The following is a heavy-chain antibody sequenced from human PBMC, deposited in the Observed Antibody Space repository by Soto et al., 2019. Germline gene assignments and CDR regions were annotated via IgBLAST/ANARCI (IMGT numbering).Heavy chain of an antibody. CDR3: ARGSPTIFGVLKDGREV. D-gene: IGHD3-3*01. V-gene: IGHV1-8*01. J-gene: IGHJ6*04. CDR2: MNPNSGNT. Sequence: ASVNVSCKASGYTFTSYDINCVRQATGQGLEWMGWMNPNSGNTGYAQKFQGRVTMTRNTSISTAYMELSSLRSEDTAVYYCARGSPTIFGVLKDGREVWGKGNTVIVSS. CDR1: GYTFTSYD.